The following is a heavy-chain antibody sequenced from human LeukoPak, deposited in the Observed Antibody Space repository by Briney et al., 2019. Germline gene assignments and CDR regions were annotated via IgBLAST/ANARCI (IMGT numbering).Heavy chain of an antibody. J-gene: IGHJ5*02. CDR1: GYTFTSYG. CDR3: ARGSQYSSRRWFDP. D-gene: IGHD6-13*01. V-gene: IGHV1-18*01. CDR2: ISAYNGNT. Sequence: ASVKVSCKASGYTFTSYGISWVRQAPGQGLEWMGWISAYNGNTNYAQKFQGRVTITADESTSTAYMELSSLRSEDTAVYYCARGSQYSSRRWFDPWGQGTLVTVSS.